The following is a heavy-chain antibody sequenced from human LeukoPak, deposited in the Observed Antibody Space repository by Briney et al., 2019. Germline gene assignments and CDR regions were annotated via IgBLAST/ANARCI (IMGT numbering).Heavy chain of an antibody. V-gene: IGHV3-23*01. Sequence: GGSLRLSCAASGFTFSSYAMSWVRQAPGKGLEWVSAISGSGGSTYYADSVKGRFTISRDNSKNTLYLQMNSLRAEDTAVYYCAKDLYPRYYYDSSGYCDYWGQGTLVTVSS. D-gene: IGHD3-22*01. CDR2: ISGSGGST. J-gene: IGHJ4*02. CDR1: GFTFSSYA. CDR3: AKDLYPRYYYDSSGYCDY.